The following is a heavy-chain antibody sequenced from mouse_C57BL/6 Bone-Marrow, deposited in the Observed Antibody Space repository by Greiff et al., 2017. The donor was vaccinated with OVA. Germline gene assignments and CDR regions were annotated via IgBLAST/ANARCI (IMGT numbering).Heavy chain of an antibody. V-gene: IGHV10-1*01. CDR1: GFSFNTYA. CDR3: VGGEGSWFAY. CDR2: IRSKSNNYAT. Sequence: DVHLVESGGGLVQPKGSLKLSCAASGFSFNTYAMNWVRQAPGKGLEWVARIRSKSNNYATYYADSVKDRFTISRDDSESMLYLQMNNSKTEDTAMYYCVGGEGSWFAYWGQGTLVTVSA. J-gene: IGHJ3*01.